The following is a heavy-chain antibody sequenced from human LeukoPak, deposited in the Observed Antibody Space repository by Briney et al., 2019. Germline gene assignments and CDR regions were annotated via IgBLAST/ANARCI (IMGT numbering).Heavy chain of an antibody. CDR1: GFTFTSYS. Sequence: GGSLRLSCAASGFTFTSYSMSWVRQAPGKGLEWVSGTSDRGDYTYYADSVKGRYTISRDNSKNTLYLQMNSLRAEDTALYFCAKKAQYNGNYPLDYWGQGTLVTVSS. V-gene: IGHV3-23*01. CDR3: AKKAQYNGNYPLDY. D-gene: IGHD1-26*01. J-gene: IGHJ4*02. CDR2: TSDRGDYT.